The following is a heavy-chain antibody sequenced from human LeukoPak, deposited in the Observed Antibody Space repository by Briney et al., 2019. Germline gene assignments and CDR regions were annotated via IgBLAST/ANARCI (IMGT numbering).Heavy chain of an antibody. V-gene: IGHV4-31*03. CDR1: GGSISSGGYY. Sequence: TPSQTLSLTCTVSGGSISSGGYYWSGIRQHPGKGLEWIGYIYYSGSTYYNPSLKSRVTISVDTSKNQFSLKLSSVTAADTAVYYCARGSPSYYYYGMDVWGQGTTVTVSS. J-gene: IGHJ6*02. D-gene: IGHD3-10*01. CDR2: IYYSGST. CDR3: ARGSPSYYYYGMDV.